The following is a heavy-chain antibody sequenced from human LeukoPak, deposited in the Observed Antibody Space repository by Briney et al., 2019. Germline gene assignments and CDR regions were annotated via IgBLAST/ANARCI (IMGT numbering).Heavy chain of an antibody. V-gene: IGHV1-18*01. CDR1: GYTFTSYG. CDR2: ISAYNGNT. CDR3: ARGLNYDILTGYSRPYGMDV. J-gene: IGHJ6*02. Sequence: ASVKVSCKASGYTFTSYGISWVRQAPGQGLEWMGWISAYNGNTNYAQKLQGRVTMTTDTSTSTAYMELSSLRSEDTAVYYCARGLNYDILTGYSRPYGMDVWGQGTTVTVSS. D-gene: IGHD3-9*01.